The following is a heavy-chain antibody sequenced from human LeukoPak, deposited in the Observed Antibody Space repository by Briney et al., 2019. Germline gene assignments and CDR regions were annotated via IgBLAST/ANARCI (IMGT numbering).Heavy chain of an antibody. Sequence: PGGSLRLSCAASGFTFNSYAMHWVRQAPGKGLEWVAFIRYDGSNKFYADSVKGRFTISRDTSKNTLYLQMNNLTNEDSAMYYCAKAGYCATTGCPDYYYMDVWGRGTTVTVSS. CDR3: AKAGYCATTGCPDYYYMDV. CDR2: IRYDGSNK. D-gene: IGHD2-2*01. J-gene: IGHJ6*03. V-gene: IGHV3-30*02. CDR1: GFTFNSYA.